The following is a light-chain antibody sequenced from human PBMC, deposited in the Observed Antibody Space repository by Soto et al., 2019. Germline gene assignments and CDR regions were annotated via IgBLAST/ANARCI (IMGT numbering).Light chain of an antibody. V-gene: IGKV4-1*01. Sequence: DIVMTQSPDSLAVSLGERATFNCKSSQSVLYSPNNKNYLAWYQQKPGQPPKLLIYWASTWESGVPDRFSGGGSGTDFTLTISSLQAEDVAVYYCQQYYSTPWTFGQGTKVDI. CDR3: QQYYSTPWT. CDR1: QSVLYSPNNKNY. J-gene: IGKJ1*01. CDR2: WAS.